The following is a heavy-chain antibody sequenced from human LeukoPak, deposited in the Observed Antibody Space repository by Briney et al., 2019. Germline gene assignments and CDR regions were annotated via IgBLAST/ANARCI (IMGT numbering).Heavy chain of an antibody. Sequence: SETLSLTCTVSGGSISSYYWSWIRQPPGKRLEWIGYIYYSGNTNYNPSLKSRVTISLDTSKNQFSLKLSSVTAADTAVYYCARVGGGAADFDYWGQGTLVTVSS. V-gene: IGHV4-59*12. CDR2: IYYSGNT. CDR3: ARVGGGAADFDY. D-gene: IGHD3-3*01. J-gene: IGHJ4*02. CDR1: GGSISSYY.